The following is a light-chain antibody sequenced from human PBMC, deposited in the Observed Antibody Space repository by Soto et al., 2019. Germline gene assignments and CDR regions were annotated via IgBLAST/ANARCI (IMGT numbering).Light chain of an antibody. J-gene: IGLJ3*02. CDR3: LRFMTSGISV. V-gene: IGLV8-61*01. Sequence: QTVVTQEPSFSVSPGGTVTLTCGLSSGSVSTSNYPSWYQPTPGQAPRTLIYSTNSRPSGVPDRFSGSILGNKAALTISGAQADDESDYYCLRFMTSGISVFGGGTKLTVL. CDR1: SGSVSTSNY. CDR2: STN.